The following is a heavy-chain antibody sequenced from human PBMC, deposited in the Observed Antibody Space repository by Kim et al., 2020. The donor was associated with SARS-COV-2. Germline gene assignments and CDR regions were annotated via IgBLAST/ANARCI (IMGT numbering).Heavy chain of an antibody. CDR3: ARAYSSSWDIDY. V-gene: IGHV4-34*01. CDR2: INHSGST. J-gene: IGHJ4*02. D-gene: IGHD6-13*01. CDR1: GGSFSGYY. Sequence: SETLSLTCAVYGGSFSGYYWSWIRQPPGKGLEWIGEINHSGSTNYNPSLKSRVTISVDTSKNQFSLKLSSVTAADTAVYYCARAYSSSWDIDYWVQGTLV.